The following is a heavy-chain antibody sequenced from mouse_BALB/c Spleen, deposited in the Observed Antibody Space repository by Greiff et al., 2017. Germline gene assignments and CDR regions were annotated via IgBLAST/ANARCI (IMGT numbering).Heavy chain of an antibody. V-gene: IGHV14-3*02. CDR2: IDPANGNT. CDR3: ANPSYYYGLDY. Sequence: VHVKQSGAELVKPGASVKLSCTASGFNIKDTYMHWVKQRPEQGLEWIGRIDPANGNTKYDPKFQGKATITADTSSNTAYLQLSSLTSEDTAVYYCANPSYYYGLDYWGQGTTLTVSS. J-gene: IGHJ2*01. D-gene: IGHD1-1*01. CDR1: GFNIKDTY.